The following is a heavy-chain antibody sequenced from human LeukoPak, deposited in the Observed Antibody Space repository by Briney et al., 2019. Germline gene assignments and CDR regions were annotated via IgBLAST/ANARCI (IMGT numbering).Heavy chain of an antibody. V-gene: IGHV3-11*04. D-gene: IGHD3-22*01. CDR2: ISSSGSTI. CDR3: ARVRSGYYHDAFDI. CDR1: GFTFSDYY. Sequence: PGGSLRLSCAASGFTFSDYYMSWIRQAPGKGLEWVSYISSSGSTIYYADFVKGRFTISRDNAKNSLHLQMNSLRVEDPAVYYCARVRSGYYHDAFDIWGQGTMVTVSS. J-gene: IGHJ3*02.